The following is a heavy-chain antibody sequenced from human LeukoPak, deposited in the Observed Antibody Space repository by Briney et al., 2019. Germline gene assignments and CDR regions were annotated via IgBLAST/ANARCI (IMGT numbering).Heavy chain of an antibody. CDR2: ISYDGSNK. V-gene: IGHV3-30-3*01. J-gene: IGHJ4*02. D-gene: IGHD6-13*01. CDR3: ARAVAAAGDY. CDR1: GFTFSSYA. Sequence: GGSLRLSCAASGFTFSSYAMHWVRQAPGKGLEWVAVISYDGSNKYYADSVKGRFTISRDNSKNTLHLQMNSLRAEDTAVYYCARAVAAAGDYWGQGTLVTVSS.